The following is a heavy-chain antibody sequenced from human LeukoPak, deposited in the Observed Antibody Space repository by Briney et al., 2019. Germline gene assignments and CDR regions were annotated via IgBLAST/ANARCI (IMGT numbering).Heavy chain of an antibody. Sequence: PSETLSLTCTVSVGSISTYYWSWIRQPPSKGVEWIGYIHYSESAIHNPSLKSRVTISVDTSKNQFSLKLTSVTAADTAVYYCARDVYGDPFDYWGQGTLVTVSS. J-gene: IGHJ4*02. D-gene: IGHD4-17*01. CDR3: ARDVYGDPFDY. CDR2: IHYSESA. CDR1: VGSISTYY. V-gene: IGHV4-59*01.